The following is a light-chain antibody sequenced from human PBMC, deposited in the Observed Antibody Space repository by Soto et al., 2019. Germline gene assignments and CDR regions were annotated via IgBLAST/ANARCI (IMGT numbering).Light chain of an antibody. CDR3: SSFTGTGTVM. J-gene: IGLJ3*02. CDR1: SSDVGAYHS. CDR2: DVS. V-gene: IGLV2-14*03. Sequence: QSALTQPASVSGSPGQSFTIPCTGGSSDVGAYHSVSWYQQHPGKAPKLIIFDVSNRPSGVSNRFSGSKSGNTASLTISGLQAEDEADYYCSSFTGTGTVMFGGGTKLTVL.